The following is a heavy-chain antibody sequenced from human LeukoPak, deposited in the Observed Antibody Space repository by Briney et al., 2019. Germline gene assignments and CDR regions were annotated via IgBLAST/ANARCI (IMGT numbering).Heavy chain of an antibody. CDR2: INRDGTSR. CDR3: TRDTFGGDDF. CDR1: GFTFSSYW. J-gene: IGHJ4*02. Sequence: GGSLRLSCAASGFTFSSYWMHWVRHAPGKGLVWVSRINRDGTSRNYADSVKGRFTISRDNAKNTLYLQMNSLRAEDTAVYYCTRDTFGGDDFWGQGTLVTVSS. D-gene: IGHD3-16*01. V-gene: IGHV3-74*01.